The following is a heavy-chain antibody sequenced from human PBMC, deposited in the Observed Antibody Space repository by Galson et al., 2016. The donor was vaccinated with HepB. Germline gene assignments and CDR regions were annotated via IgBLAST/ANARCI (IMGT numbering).Heavy chain of an antibody. D-gene: IGHD3-22*01. V-gene: IGHV4-39*01. CDR2: VYYDGRT. Sequence: SETLSLTCTVSGASIRSRSFYWGWIRQPPGKGLEWIGSVYYDGRTSYNPSLQNRVTLSIDPSKNQFSLRLSSVTAADTSVYYCARLLGYDSSDIWGQGTLVIVSS. CDR1: GASIRSRSFY. J-gene: IGHJ4*02. CDR3: ARLLGYDSSDI.